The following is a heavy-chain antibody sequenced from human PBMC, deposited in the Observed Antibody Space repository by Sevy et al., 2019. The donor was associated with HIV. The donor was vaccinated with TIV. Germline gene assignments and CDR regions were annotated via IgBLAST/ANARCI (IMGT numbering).Heavy chain of an antibody. CDR1: GLTVGSLS. J-gene: IGHJ4*02. D-gene: IGHD3-22*01. CDR2: IYSAGTT. CDR3: ARGEYYDSSGYYPYFDY. V-gene: IGHV3-66*01. Sequence: GGSLRLSCVASGLTVGSLSINWVRQAPGKGLEWVSLIYSAGTTFYSDSVKGRFTISRDNSNNTLDLQMNSLRAEDTAVYYCARGEYYDSSGYYPYFDYWGQGTLVTVSS.